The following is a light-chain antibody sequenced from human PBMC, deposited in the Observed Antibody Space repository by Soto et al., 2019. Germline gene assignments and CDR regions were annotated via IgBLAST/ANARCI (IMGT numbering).Light chain of an antibody. CDR1: QSVSSNY. V-gene: IGKV3-20*01. Sequence: EIVLTQSPGTLSLSPGERATLSCRASQSVSSNYLAWYQQKPGQAPRLLIHYASSRATGIPDRFSGSGSGTDFTLTISRLEPEDCAVYYCQQFGRSPRTFGQGTKVEIK. J-gene: IGKJ1*01. CDR2: YAS. CDR3: QQFGRSPRT.